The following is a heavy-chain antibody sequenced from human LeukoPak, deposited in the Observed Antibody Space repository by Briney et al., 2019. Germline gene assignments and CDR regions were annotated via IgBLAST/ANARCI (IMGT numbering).Heavy chain of an antibody. D-gene: IGHD4-17*01. Sequence: GGSLRLSCAASGFTFSSYEMNWVRQAPGKGLEWVSYISSSGSTIYYGDSVKGRFTISRDNAKNSLYLQMNSLRAEDTAVYYCARSMYGDYNNWFDPWGQGTLVTVSS. CDR2: ISSSGSTI. J-gene: IGHJ5*02. CDR1: GFTFSSYE. V-gene: IGHV3-48*03. CDR3: ARSMYGDYNNWFDP.